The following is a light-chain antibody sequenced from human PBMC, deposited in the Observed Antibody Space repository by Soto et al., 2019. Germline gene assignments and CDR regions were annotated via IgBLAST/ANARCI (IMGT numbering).Light chain of an antibody. Sequence: DIQMTQSPSSLSASVGDRVTITCQASQDISNYLNWYQQKPGKAPKLLIYDASNLETGVPSRFSGSGSGTDFTFTISSLQPEDIATYYCQQYDNLPPGHTNPYTFGQGTKLEIK. CDR2: DAS. J-gene: IGKJ2*01. CDR3: QQYDNLPPGHTNPYT. V-gene: IGKV1-33*01. CDR1: QDISNY.